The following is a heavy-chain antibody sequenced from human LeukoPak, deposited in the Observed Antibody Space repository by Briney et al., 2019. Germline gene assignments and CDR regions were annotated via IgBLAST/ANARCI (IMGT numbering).Heavy chain of an antibody. Sequence: GGSLRLSCAASGFTFTSYNMNWVRQAPGKGLEWVSSITSSSSYIYYADSVKGRFTISRDNAKNTLYLQMNSLRAEDTAVYYCARGHGSGSYVCFDYWGQGTLVTVSS. D-gene: IGHD3-10*01. V-gene: IGHV3-21*01. CDR2: ITSSSSYI. CDR3: ARGHGSGSYVCFDY. J-gene: IGHJ4*02. CDR1: GFTFTSYN.